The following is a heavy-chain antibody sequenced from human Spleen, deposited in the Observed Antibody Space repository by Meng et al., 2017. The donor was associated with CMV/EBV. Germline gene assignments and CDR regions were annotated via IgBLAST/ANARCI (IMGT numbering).Heavy chain of an antibody. CDR1: GFTFSSYS. CDR3: ARDSSSSGGYYGMDV. J-gene: IGHJ6*02. V-gene: IGHV3-66*02. D-gene: IGHD6-6*01. CDR2: IYSGGYT. Sequence: GGSLRLSCAASGFTFSSYSMNWVRQAPGKGLEWVSVIYSGGYTYYADSVKGRFTISRDNSKNTVSLQMNSLRAEDTAVYYCARDSSSSGGYYGMDVWGQGTTVTVSS.